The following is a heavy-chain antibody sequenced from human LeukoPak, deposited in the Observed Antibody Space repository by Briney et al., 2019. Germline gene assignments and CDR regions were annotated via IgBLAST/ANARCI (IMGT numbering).Heavy chain of an antibody. CDR3: AREADEIKLAIFLGSVAFDI. CDR1: GGSFSGYY. CDR2: INHSGST. Sequence: SETLSLTCAVYGGSFSGYYWSWIRQPPGKGLEWIGEINHSGSTNYNPSLKSRVTISVDTSKNQFSLKLSSVTAADTAVYYCAREADEIKLAIFLGSVAFDIWGQGTMVTVSS. V-gene: IGHV4-34*01. J-gene: IGHJ3*02. D-gene: IGHD1-1*01.